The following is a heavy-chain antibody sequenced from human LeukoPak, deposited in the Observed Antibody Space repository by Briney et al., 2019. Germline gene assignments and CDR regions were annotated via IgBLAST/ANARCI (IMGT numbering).Heavy chain of an antibody. J-gene: IGHJ4*02. CDR2: TYYRPKFNT. V-gene: IGHV6-1*01. CDR1: GDTLSNNNVA. D-gene: IGHD3-10*01. Sequence: SQTLSLTCAISGDTLSNNNVAWNWHRQSPSRGLEWLGRTYYRPKFNTDYAVAVKSRIAINSDTSKNQFSLQLNSVTPEDTGVYYCARGSHSGFDYRGQGTLVSASS. CDR3: ARGSHSGFDY.